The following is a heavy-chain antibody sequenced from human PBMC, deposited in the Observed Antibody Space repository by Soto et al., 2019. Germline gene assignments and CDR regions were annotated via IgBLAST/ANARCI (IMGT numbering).Heavy chain of an antibody. CDR2: IGAGGGTT. V-gene: IGHV3-23*01. CDR1: GFTFSSYT. CDR3: AKDRVGSSWPYYFDY. J-gene: IGHJ4*02. Sequence: EVQLLESGGGLVQPGGSLRLSCAASGFTFSSYTMNWVRQAPGKGLEWVSGIGAGGGTTYYADSVKGRFTISRDNSEXTLYVQMNSLRAEDTAVYYCAKDRVGSSWPYYFDYWGQGILVTVSS. D-gene: IGHD6-13*01.